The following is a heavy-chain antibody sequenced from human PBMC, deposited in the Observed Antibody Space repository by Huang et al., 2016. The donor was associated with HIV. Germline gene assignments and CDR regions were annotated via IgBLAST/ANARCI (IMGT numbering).Heavy chain of an antibody. CDR2: ISGSSSII. Sequence: EVQLVESGGGLVQPGGSLRLSCSASGFTFSNYNMKWVRQAPGKGLWWVSYISGSSSIIYYADSLKGRFTISRDNAKNSLYLQMNSLRDEDTAVYYCARDDFAAAGTVGAFDIWGQGTMVTVSS. CDR1: GFTFSNYN. V-gene: IGHV3-48*02. CDR3: ARDDFAAAGTVGAFDI. J-gene: IGHJ3*02. D-gene: IGHD6-13*01.